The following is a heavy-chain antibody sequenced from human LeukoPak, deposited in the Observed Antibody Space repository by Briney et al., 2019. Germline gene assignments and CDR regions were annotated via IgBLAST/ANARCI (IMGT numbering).Heavy chain of an antibody. CDR2: ISGSGGST. J-gene: IGHJ4*02. CDR1: GFTFSSYG. Sequence: GGTLRLSCAASGFTFSSYGMSWVRQAPGKGLEWVSAISGSGGSTYYADSVKGRFTISRDNSKNTLYLQMNSLRAEDTAVYYCAKELPRYSSGWYAYYFDYWGQGTLVTVSS. V-gene: IGHV3-23*01. D-gene: IGHD6-19*01. CDR3: AKELPRYSSGWYAYYFDY.